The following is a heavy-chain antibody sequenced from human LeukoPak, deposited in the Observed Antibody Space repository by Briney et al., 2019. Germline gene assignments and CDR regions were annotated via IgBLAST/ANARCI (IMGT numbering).Heavy chain of an antibody. CDR2: ISGSGRST. CDR3: KMGDGSPPLGQ. CDR1: GFTFSNYV. J-gene: IGHJ4*02. D-gene: IGHD5-24*01. V-gene: IGHV3-23*01. Sequence: PGGSLRLSCAAPGFTFSNYVLGWVRQAPGKGLQWVSAISGSGRSTYYADSVKGRFTIFRDNSGNTLYLQMNSLRAEDTAIYYCKMGDGSPPLGQWGQGTLVTVSS.